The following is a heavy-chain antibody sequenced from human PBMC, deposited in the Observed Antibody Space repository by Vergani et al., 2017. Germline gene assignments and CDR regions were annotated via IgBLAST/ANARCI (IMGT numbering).Heavy chain of an antibody. J-gene: IGHJ5*02. CDR1: GGTFSSYA. D-gene: IGHD3-22*01. CDR2: IIPILGTA. V-gene: IGHV1-69*11. Sequence: QVQLVQSGAEVKKPGSSVKVSCKASGGTFSSYAISWVRQAPGQGLEWMGRIIPILGTANYAQKFQGRGTITADESTSTAYMELSSLRAEDTAVYYCAREYYYDSSGYYWHGFDPWGQGTLVTVSS. CDR3: AREYYYDSSGYYWHGFDP.